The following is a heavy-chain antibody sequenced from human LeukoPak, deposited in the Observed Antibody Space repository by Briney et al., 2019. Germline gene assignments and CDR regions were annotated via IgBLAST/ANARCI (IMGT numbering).Heavy chain of an antibody. V-gene: IGHV3-33*01. D-gene: IGHD2-8*01. Sequence: GRSLRLSCAASRFSFSNYGMHWVRQAPGKGLEWVAVIWYDGSNKYYADSVKGRFTISRDNSKNTLYLQMNTLRAEDTAVYYCARDPGGVVYFDYWGQGTLVTVSS. CDR2: IWYDGSNK. CDR1: RFSFSNYG. CDR3: ARDPGGVVYFDY. J-gene: IGHJ4*02.